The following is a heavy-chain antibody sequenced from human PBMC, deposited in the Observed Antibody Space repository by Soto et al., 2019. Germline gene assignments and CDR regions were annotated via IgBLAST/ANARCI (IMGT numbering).Heavy chain of an antibody. Sequence: GGSLRLSCAASGFTFSSYAMHWVRQAPGKGLEWVAVISYDGSNKYYADSVKGRFTISRDNSKNTLYLQMNSLRAEDTAVYYCARDPRDGYNNAFDIWGQGTMVTVSS. CDR1: GFTFSSYA. J-gene: IGHJ3*02. D-gene: IGHD5-12*01. CDR3: ARDPRDGYNNAFDI. V-gene: IGHV3-30-3*01. CDR2: ISYDGSNK.